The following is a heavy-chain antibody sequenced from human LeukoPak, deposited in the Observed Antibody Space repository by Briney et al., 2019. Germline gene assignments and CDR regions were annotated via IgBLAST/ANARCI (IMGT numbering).Heavy chain of an antibody. CDR2: ISSSGSTI. D-gene: IGHD6-13*01. CDR1: GFTFSDYY. J-gene: IGHJ4*02. CDR3: ARAVHMAAAAGTFFDY. V-gene: IGHV3-11*01. Sequence: GESLRLSCAASGFTFSDYYMSWIRQAPGKGLEWVSYISSSGSTIYYADSVKGRFTISRDNAKNSLYLQMNSLRAEDTAVYYCARAVHMAAAAGTFFDYWGQGTLVTVSS.